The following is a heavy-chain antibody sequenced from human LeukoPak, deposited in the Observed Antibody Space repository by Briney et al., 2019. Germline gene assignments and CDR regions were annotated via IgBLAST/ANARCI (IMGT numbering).Heavy chain of an antibody. CDR2: IYYSGST. J-gene: IGHJ4*02. CDR3: ARDPPPYCSGGSCQDY. Sequence: PSETLSLTCTVSGGSISSSSYYWGWIRQPPGKGLEWIGSIYYSGSTYYNPSLKSRVTISVDTSKNQFSLKLSSVTAADTAVYYCARDPPPYCSGGSCQDYWGQGTLVTVSS. V-gene: IGHV4-39*07. D-gene: IGHD2-15*01. CDR1: GGSISSSSYY.